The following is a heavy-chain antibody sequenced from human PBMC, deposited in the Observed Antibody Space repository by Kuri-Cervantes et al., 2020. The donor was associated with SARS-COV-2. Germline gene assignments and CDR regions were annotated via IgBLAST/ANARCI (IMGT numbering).Heavy chain of an antibody. CDR2: ISSSSSTI. V-gene: IGHV3-48*02. Sequence: GGSLRLSCGASGFTFSSYTMNWVRQAPGKGLEWVSYISSSSSTIYYADSVKGRFTISRDNAKNSLYLQMNSLRDEDTAVYYCARDRPHIVVVISNDYYYGMDVWGQGTTVTVSS. D-gene: IGHD2-21*01. CDR1: GFTFSSYT. J-gene: IGHJ6*02. CDR3: ARDRPHIVVVISNDYYYGMDV.